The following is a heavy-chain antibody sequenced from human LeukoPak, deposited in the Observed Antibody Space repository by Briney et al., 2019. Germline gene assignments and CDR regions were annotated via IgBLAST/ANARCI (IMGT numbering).Heavy chain of an antibody. CDR3: ARGGVVVPAAGDY. V-gene: IGHV1-2*02. CDR1: GYTFTGYY. J-gene: IGHJ4*02. D-gene: IGHD2-2*01. CDR2: INPNSGGT. Sequence: ASVKVSCKAPGYTFTGYYMHWVRQAPGQGLEWMGWINPNSGGTNYAQKFQGRVTMTRDTPISTAYMELSRLRSDDTAVYYCARGGVVVPAAGDYWGQGTLVTVSS.